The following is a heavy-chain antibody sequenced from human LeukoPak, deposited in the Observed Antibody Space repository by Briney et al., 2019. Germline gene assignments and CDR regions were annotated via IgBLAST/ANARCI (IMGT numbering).Heavy chain of an antibody. CDR2: INSDGSST. J-gene: IGHJ1*01. V-gene: IGHV3-74*01. CDR1: GFTFSSYW. CDR3: AKIPISSGWCSGYFQH. D-gene: IGHD6-19*01. Sequence: GGSLRLSCAASGFTFSSYWMHWVRQAPGKGLVWVSHINSDGSSTSYADPVKGRFTISRDNSKNTLYLQMNSLRAEDTALYYCAKIPISSGWCSGYFQHWGQGTLVTVSS.